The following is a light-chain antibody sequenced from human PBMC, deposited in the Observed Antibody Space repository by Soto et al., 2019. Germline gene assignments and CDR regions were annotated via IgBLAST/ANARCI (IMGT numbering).Light chain of an antibody. Sequence: DIQLTQSPSFLSASVGDRVTITCRASQGISSYLAWYQQKPGKAPKLLIYAASTLESGVPSRFSGSGSGTEFTLTISSLQPEDFANYDCQQLNSYPRAFGPGTKVDIK. CDR3: QQLNSYPRA. CDR1: QGISSY. V-gene: IGKV1-9*01. J-gene: IGKJ3*01. CDR2: AAS.